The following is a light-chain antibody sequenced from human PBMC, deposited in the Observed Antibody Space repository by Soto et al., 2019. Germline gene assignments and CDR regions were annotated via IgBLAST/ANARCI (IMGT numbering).Light chain of an antibody. CDR2: EVT. CDR3: SAYTASSIVV. V-gene: IGLV2-14*01. CDR1: SSDVGGYNY. Sequence: QSALTQPASASGSLGQSITISCIGTSSDVGGYNYVSWYQQHPDKAPKLIIYEVTNRPSGVSNRFSGSKSGTTASLTISGLQAEDEADYYCSAYTASSIVVFGGGTKLTVL. J-gene: IGLJ2*01.